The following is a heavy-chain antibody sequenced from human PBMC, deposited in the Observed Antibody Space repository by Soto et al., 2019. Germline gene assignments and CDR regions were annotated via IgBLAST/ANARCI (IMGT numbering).Heavy chain of an antibody. CDR3: IRRRSGSYYNY. D-gene: IGHD1-26*01. Sequence: QITLKESGPTLVKPTQTLTLTCTFSGFSLSTSGVGVGWIRQPPGKALEWLAIIYWDDDKRYRPSLKRRLTITKDTSKNQVVLTMTNMDPMDAAKYYCIRRRSGSYYNYWGQGTLVTVSS. J-gene: IGHJ4*02. CDR1: GFSLSTSGVG. CDR2: IYWDDDK. V-gene: IGHV2-5*02.